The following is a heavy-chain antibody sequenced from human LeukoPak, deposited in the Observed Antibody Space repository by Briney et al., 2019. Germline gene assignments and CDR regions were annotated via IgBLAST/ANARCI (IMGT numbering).Heavy chain of an antibody. J-gene: IGHJ4*02. D-gene: IGHD6-19*01. Sequence: SQTLSLTCVISGDSVSSNSAAWNWIRQSPSRGLEWLGRTYYKSKWYNDYAVSVKSRITINPDTSKNQFSLQLNSVTPEDTAVYYCARAFEYSSGWYYFDYWGQGSLVTVSS. CDR1: GDSVSSNSAA. CDR3: ARAFEYSSGWYYFDY. CDR2: TYYKSKWYN. V-gene: IGHV6-1*01.